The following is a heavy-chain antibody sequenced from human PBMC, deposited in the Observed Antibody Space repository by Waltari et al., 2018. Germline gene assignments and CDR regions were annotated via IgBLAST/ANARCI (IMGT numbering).Heavy chain of an antibody. Sequence: QVQLVQSGAEVKKPGSSVKVSCKASGGTFSSYDISWVRQAPGQGLEWMGGIIPILGIANYAQKFQGRVTITADKSTSTAYMELSSLRSEDTAVYYCARDRGGYDWGGGYWGQGTLVTVSS. D-gene: IGHD5-12*01. CDR1: GGTFSSYD. CDR3: ARDRGGYDWGGGY. V-gene: IGHV1-69*10. J-gene: IGHJ4*02. CDR2: IIPILGIA.